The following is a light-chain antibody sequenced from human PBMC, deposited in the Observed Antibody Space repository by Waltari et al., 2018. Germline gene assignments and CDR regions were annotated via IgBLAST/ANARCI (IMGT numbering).Light chain of an antibody. CDR3: QQYYDRPRT. J-gene: IGKJ1*01. CDR1: QSLLYRNTKNY. CDR2: WAS. V-gene: IGKV4-1*01. Sequence: VMTQSPDSLAVSLGERATINCKSSQSLLYRNTKNYLAWYQQKPGQPPKVLIYWASTRESGVPDRFSGSGSGTDFTLTISSLQAEDVAVYYCQQYYDRPRTFGQGTKVEIK.